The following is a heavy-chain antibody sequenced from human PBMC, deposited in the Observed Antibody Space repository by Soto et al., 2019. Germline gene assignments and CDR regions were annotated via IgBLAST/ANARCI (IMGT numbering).Heavy chain of an antibody. D-gene: IGHD1-20*01. CDR1: GGSISSYY. V-gene: IGHV4-59*01. Sequence: ETLSLTCTVSGGSISSYYWSWIRQPPGKGLEWIGYIYYSGSTNYNPSLKSRVTISVDTSKNQFSLKLSSVSAADTAVYYCARDNFNWNYLDYWGQGTLVTVSS. CDR3: ARDNFNWNYLDY. J-gene: IGHJ4*02. CDR2: IYYSGST.